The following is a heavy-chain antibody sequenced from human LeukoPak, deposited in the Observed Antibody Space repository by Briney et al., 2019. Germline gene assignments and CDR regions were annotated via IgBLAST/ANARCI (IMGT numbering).Heavy chain of an antibody. Sequence: GGSLRLSCAASGFTFSRYGMHWVRQAPGKGLEWVAVIWHDGSYEYYADSVKGRFTISRDSSKNTLYLQMNSLRAEDTAVYCCAKDGVGATSLDCWGQGTVVTVSS. J-gene: IGHJ4*02. CDR2: IWHDGSYE. CDR1: GFTFSRYG. V-gene: IGHV3-33*06. D-gene: IGHD1-26*01. CDR3: AKDGVGATSLDC.